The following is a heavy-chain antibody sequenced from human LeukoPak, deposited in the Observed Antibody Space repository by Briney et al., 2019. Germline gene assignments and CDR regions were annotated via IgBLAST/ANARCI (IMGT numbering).Heavy chain of an antibody. V-gene: IGHV3-30*04. Sequence: GRSLRLSCAASGFTFSSYAMHWVRQAPGKGLEWVAVISYDGSNKYYADSVKGRFTISRDNSKNTLYLQMNSLRAEDTAVYYCAKGRYYYGSGSYDYFDYWGQGTPVTVSS. J-gene: IGHJ4*02. D-gene: IGHD3-10*01. CDR3: AKGRYYYGSGSYDYFDY. CDR1: GFTFSSYA. CDR2: ISYDGSNK.